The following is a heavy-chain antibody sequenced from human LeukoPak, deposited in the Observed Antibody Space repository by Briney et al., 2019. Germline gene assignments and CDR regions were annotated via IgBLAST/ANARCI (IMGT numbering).Heavy chain of an antibody. CDR2: IYYSGST. CDR3: ARDSDSSGYYFHNWFDP. V-gene: IGHV4-59*01. D-gene: IGHD3-22*01. J-gene: IGHJ5*02. CDR1: GGSISSYY. Sequence: SETLSLTCTVSGGSISSYYWSWIRQPPGKGLEWIGYIYYSGSTNYNPSLKSRVTISVDTSKNQFSLKLSSVTAADTAVYYCARDSDSSGYYFHNWFDPWGQGTLVTVSS.